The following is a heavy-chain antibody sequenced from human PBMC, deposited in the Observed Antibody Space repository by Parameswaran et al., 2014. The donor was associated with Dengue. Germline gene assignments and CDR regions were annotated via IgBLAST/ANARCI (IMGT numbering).Heavy chain of an antibody. V-gene: IGHV1-46*01. D-gene: IGHD2-2*01. CDR2: INPSGGST. Sequence: VRQAPGQGLEWMGIINPSGGSTSYAQKFRGRVTMTRDTSTSTVYMELSSLRSEDTAVYYCARALDIVVVPAAIYDYYGMDVWGQGTTVTVSS. CDR3: ARALDIVVVPAAIYDYYGMDV. J-gene: IGHJ6*02.